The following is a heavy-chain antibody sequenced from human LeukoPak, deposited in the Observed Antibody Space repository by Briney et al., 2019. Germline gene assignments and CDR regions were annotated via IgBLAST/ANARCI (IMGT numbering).Heavy chain of an antibody. Sequence: GASVKVSCKASGYTFTSYGISWVRQAPGQGLEWMGWISAYNGNTNYAQKLQGRVTMTTDTSTSTAYMELRGLRSDDTAVYYCARAVGQVGATNWFDPWGQGTLVIVSP. D-gene: IGHD1-26*01. CDR2: ISAYNGNT. CDR3: ARAVGQVGATNWFDP. V-gene: IGHV1-18*01. J-gene: IGHJ5*02. CDR1: GYTFTSYG.